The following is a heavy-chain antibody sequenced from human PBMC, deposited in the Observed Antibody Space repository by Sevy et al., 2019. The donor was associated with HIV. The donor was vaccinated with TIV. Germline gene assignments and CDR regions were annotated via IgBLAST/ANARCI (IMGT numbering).Heavy chain of an antibody. CDR2: MNPNSGNT. CDR3: ARVMMYYDFWSGYYTIHYGIDV. D-gene: IGHD3-3*01. J-gene: IGHJ6*02. Sequence: ASVKVYCKASGYTFTSYDIDWVRQATGQGLEWMGWMNPNSGNTGYAQKFQGRVTMTRNTSISTAYMELSSLRSEDTAVYYCARVMMYYDFWSGYYTIHYGIDVRGQGTTVTVSS. V-gene: IGHV1-8*01. CDR1: GYTFTSYD.